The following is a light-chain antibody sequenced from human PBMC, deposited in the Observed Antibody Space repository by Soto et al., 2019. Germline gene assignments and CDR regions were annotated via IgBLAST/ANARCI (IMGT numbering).Light chain of an antibody. CDR2: DAS. J-gene: IGKJ1*01. Sequence: EIVLTQSPGTLSLSPGERATLSCRASQSVSSSYLAWYQQKPGQAPRLLIYDASSRATGIPDRFSGSGSGTDFTLTISRLEPEDFAVYYCQQSGSSSGWTFGQGTKVEIK. CDR1: QSVSSSY. CDR3: QQSGSSSGWT. V-gene: IGKV3-20*01.